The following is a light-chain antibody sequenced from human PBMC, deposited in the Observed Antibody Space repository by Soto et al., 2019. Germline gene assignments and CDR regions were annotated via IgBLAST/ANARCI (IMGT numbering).Light chain of an antibody. CDR2: DDS. V-gene: IGLV3-21*02. CDR3: QVWDVSTVHYV. CDR1: NIGSKT. J-gene: IGLJ1*01. Sequence: ELAQPPSMSVAPGQTARITCGGNNIGSKTVHWYQQKAGQAPVLVVYDDSDRPSGIPERFSGSNSGNTATLTISRVEAGDEADYYCQVWDVSTVHYVFGTGTKVTVL.